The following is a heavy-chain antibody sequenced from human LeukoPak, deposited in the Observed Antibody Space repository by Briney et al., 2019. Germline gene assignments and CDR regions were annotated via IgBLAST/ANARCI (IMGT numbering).Heavy chain of an antibody. CDR2: ISVYNGNA. V-gene: IGHV1-18*01. CDR1: GYTFTNYS. CDR3: ARDHCSSSSCYDAFDI. D-gene: IGHD2-2*01. J-gene: IGHJ3*02. Sequence: ASVKVSCKASGYTFTNYSISWVRQAPGQGLEWMGWISVYNGNAKYAQKLQGRVTMTTDTSTSTAYMKLRSLRSDDTAVYYCARDHCSSSSCYDAFDIWGQGTMVTVSS.